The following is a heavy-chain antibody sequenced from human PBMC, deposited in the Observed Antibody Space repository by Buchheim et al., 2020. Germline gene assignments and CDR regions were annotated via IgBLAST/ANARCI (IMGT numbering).Heavy chain of an antibody. D-gene: IGHD6-13*01. Sequence: QVQLVQSGAEVKKPGASVKVSCKASGYTFTGYYMHWVRQAPGQGLEWMGRINPNSGGTNYAQTFQGRVTMTRDTSISTAYMELGRLRSDDTAVYYCERDPDADIAAAGKRGWFDPWGQGTL. CDR2: INPNSGGT. J-gene: IGHJ5*02. V-gene: IGHV1-2*06. CDR3: ERDPDADIAAAGKRGWFDP. CDR1: GYTFTGYY.